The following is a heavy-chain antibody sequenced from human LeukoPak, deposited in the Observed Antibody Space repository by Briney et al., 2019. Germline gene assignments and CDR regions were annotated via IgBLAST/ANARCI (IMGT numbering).Heavy chain of an antibody. V-gene: IGHV4-59*01. J-gene: IGHJ3*02. CDR1: GDSISVYY. Sequence: SETLSLTCTVSGDSISVYYWSWIRQPPGKGLEWIGNIYYSGSTNYNPSLKSRVTISVDTSKNQFSLKLSSVTAADTAVYYCARDHYYDSSGYYRPFNIWGQGTMVTVSS. CDR3: ARDHYYDSSGYYRPFNI. D-gene: IGHD3-22*01. CDR2: IYYSGST.